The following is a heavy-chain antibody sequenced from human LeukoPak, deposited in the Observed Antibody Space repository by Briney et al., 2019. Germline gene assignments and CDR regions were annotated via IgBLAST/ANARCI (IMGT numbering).Heavy chain of an antibody. CDR3: AKDRSRYCSGGSCYAYYFDY. CDR1: GFTFSDYF. D-gene: IGHD2-15*01. Sequence: GGSLRLSCTASGFTFSDYFMSWIRQAPGKGLEWISQISRSGTTIYYADSVKGRFTISRDNSKNTLYLQMNSLRAEDTAVYYCAKDRSRYCSGGSCYAYYFDYWGQGTLVTVSS. J-gene: IGHJ4*02. V-gene: IGHV3-11*04. CDR2: ISRSGTTI.